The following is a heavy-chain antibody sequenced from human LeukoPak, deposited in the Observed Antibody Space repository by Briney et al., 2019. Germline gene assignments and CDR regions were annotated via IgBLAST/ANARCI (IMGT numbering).Heavy chain of an antibody. V-gene: IGHV3-30*02. D-gene: IGHD6-13*01. CDR3: AAGTTFDY. CDR2: RRYDGSNK. Sequence: GGSLRLSCAASGFTFSSYGMHWVRQAPGKGLEWVAFRRYDGSNKYYADSVKGRFTISGDNSKNTLYLQMNSLRAEDTAVYYAAAGTTFDYWGQGTLVTVSS. CDR1: GFTFSSYG. J-gene: IGHJ4*02.